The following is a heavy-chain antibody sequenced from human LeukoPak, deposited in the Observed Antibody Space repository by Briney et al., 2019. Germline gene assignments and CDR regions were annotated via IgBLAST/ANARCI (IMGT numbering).Heavy chain of an antibody. CDR3: ARAGDVIVEEYSDF. CDR1: GFNFSTYA. Sequence: GGSLRLSCAASGFNFSTYAMHWVRQAPGRGLEWVTLISYDATRKSYGDSVQGRFTISRDNAKNTVYLQMNSLRSEDTAVYYCARAGDVIVEEYSDFWGQGTLVTVSS. CDR2: ISYDATRK. D-gene: IGHD2-15*01. V-gene: IGHV3-30-3*01. J-gene: IGHJ4*02.